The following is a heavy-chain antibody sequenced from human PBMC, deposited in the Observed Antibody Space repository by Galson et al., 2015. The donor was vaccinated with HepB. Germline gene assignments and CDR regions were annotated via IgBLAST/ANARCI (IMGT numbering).Heavy chain of an antibody. CDR2: IHPNNGNT. D-gene: IGHD1-26*01. Sequence: SVKVSCKASGYSFTSQGVTWVRQAPGQGPEWMGWIHPNNGNTRYAQKFQDRLTITTVTSTTTAYMELKSLRSDDTAIYYCARGDFFGLSGSFYGALDLWGQGTLVTVSS. CDR1: GYSFTSQG. J-gene: IGHJ5*02. CDR3: ARGDFFGLSGSFYGALDL. V-gene: IGHV1-18*01.